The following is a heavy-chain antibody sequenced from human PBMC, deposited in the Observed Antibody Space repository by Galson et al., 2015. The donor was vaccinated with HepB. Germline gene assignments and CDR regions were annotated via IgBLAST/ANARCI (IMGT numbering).Heavy chain of an antibody. D-gene: IGHD6-6*01. CDR1: GFTLRSHW. CDR2: IENDGTET. J-gene: IGHJ4*02. V-gene: IGHV3-74*01. CDR3: AREARIAARALPFDY. Sequence: SLRLSCAASGFTLRSHWMHWVRQAPGKGLMWVSRIENDGTETSYADSVKGRFTISRDNSKNTLYLQMNSLRAEDTAVYYCAREARIAARALPFDYWGQGTLVTVSS.